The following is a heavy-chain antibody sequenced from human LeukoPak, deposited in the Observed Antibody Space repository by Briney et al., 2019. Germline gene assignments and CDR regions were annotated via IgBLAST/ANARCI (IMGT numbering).Heavy chain of an antibody. Sequence: PGGSLRLSCAASGFTFSSYWMSWVRQAPGKGLEWVSSISDNGGNTYYADSAKGRFTISRDNSKNTLYLQMTSLRAEDTAVYYCAREYGLTPPQSITMIVVVPQRGYMDVWGKGTTVTVSS. CDR2: ISDNGGNT. J-gene: IGHJ6*03. D-gene: IGHD3-22*01. CDR1: GFTFSSYW. V-gene: IGHV3-23*01. CDR3: AREYGLTPPQSITMIVVVPQRGYMDV.